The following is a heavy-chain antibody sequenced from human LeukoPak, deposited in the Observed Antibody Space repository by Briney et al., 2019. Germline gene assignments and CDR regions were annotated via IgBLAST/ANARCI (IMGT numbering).Heavy chain of an antibody. V-gene: IGHV4-39*01. D-gene: IGHD5-18*01. CDR2: IYYSGST. J-gene: IGHJ5*02. Sequence: PSETLSLTCTVSGGSISSSSYYWGWIRQPPGKGLEWIGSIYYSGSTYYNPSLKSRVTISVDTSKNQFSLKLSSVTAADTAVYYCARGRFYSYGYWWFDPWGQGTLVTVSS. CDR3: ARGRFYSYGYWWFDP. CDR1: GGSISSSSYY.